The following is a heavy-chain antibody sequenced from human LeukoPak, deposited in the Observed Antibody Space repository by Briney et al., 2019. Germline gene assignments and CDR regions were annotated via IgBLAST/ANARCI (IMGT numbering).Heavy chain of an antibody. D-gene: IGHD6-19*01. CDR2: IYHSGST. CDR1: GGSISSSNW. CDR3: ARSRGAVAGWSFDI. Sequence: SETLSLTCAVSGGSISSSNWWSWVRQPPGKGLEWIGEIYHSGSTNYNPSLKSRVTISVDKSKNQFSLKLSSVTAADTAVYYCARSRGAVAGWSFDIWGQGTVVTVSS. V-gene: IGHV4-4*02. J-gene: IGHJ3*02.